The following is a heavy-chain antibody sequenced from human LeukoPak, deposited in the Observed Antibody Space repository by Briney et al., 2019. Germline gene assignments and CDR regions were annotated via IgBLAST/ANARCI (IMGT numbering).Heavy chain of an antibody. CDR1: GGSISSYY. CDR3: ARVDSGVYFDY. J-gene: IGHJ4*02. D-gene: IGHD2-2*03. V-gene: IGHV4-59*12. CDR2: IYYSGST. Sequence: NPSETLSLTCTVSGGSISSYYWSWIRQPPGKGLEWIGYIYYSGSTNYNPSLKSRVTISVDTSKNQFSLKLSSVTAADTAVYYCARVDSGVYFDYWGQGTLVTVSS.